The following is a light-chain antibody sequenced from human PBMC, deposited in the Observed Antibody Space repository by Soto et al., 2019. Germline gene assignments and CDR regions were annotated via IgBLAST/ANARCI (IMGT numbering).Light chain of an antibody. J-gene: IGKJ1*01. V-gene: IGKV3-15*01. Sequence: EIVMTQSPATLSVSPGERATLSCRASQSVSSNLAWYQQKPGQAPRLLIYGASTRATGIPARFRGSGSGTDFTLTISSLQSEDFAVYYGQQYNNWPPGTFGQGTKVDIK. CDR3: QQYNNWPPGT. CDR2: GAS. CDR1: QSVSSN.